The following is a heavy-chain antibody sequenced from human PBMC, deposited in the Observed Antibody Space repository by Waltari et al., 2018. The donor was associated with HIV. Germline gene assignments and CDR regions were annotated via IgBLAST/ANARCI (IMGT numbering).Heavy chain of an antibody. CDR1: GFLCSTLG. CDR2: ISNEGSSK. Sequence: QVQLVASGGGVVRPGRSRRLSCAASGFLCSTLGCHCVRQAPGKGLEWGAVISNEGSSKYYADSVKGRFTISRDNSKNTLYLHMNSLRAEDTAVYYCASPFYSDSTTYYYGLDYWGQGTLVTVSS. J-gene: IGHJ4*02. CDR3: ASPFYSDSTTYYYGLDY. V-gene: IGHV3-30-3*01. D-gene: IGHD3-22*01.